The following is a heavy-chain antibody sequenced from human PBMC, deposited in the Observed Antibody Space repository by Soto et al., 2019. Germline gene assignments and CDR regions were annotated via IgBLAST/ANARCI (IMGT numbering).Heavy chain of an antibody. CDR2: INHSGST. D-gene: IGHD6-13*01. CDR1: GGSFSGYY. V-gene: IGHV4-34*01. CDR3: ARGYSSSWYRGYFQH. J-gene: IGHJ1*01. Sequence: QVQLQQWGAGLLKPSETLSLTCAVYGGSFSGYYWSWIRQPPGKGLEWIGEINHSGSTIYNPSLKSRVTISVDTSKNQFSLKLSSVTAADTAVYYCARGYSSSWYRGYFQHWGQGTLVTVSS.